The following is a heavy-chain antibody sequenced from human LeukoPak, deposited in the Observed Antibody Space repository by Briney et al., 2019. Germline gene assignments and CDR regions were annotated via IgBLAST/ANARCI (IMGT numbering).Heavy chain of an antibody. CDR1: GCTFSSYA. D-gene: IGHD1-26*01. CDR3: ARGRGPGYYYYMDV. Sequence: SVKVSCKACGCTFSSYAISWVRQAPGQGLEWMGGIIPIFGTANYAQKFQGRVTITADESTSTAYMELSSLRSEDTAVYYCARGRGPGYYYYMDVWGKGTTVTVSS. J-gene: IGHJ6*03. CDR2: IIPIFGTA. V-gene: IGHV1-69*13.